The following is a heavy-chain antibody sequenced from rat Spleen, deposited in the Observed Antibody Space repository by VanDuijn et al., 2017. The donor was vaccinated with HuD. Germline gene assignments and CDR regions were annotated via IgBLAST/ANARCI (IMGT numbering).Heavy chain of an antibody. V-gene: IGHV5-31*01. Sequence: EVQLVESGGGLVQPGRSLKLSCVGSGFTFNNYWMTWIRQAPGKGLEWVASITNTGGSTYYPDSMKGRFTISRDNAESTLYLQMNSLRSEDTATYYCTRDWDYWGQGVMVTVSS. CDR3: TRDWDY. CDR1: GFTFNNYW. J-gene: IGHJ2*01. CDR2: ITNTGGST.